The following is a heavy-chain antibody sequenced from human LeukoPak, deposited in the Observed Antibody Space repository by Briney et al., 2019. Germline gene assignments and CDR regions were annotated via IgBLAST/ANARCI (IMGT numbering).Heavy chain of an antibody. CDR3: AKDGGRYSGSLDS. V-gene: IGHV3-30*18. J-gene: IGHJ4*02. CDR1: ELIFNNYG. D-gene: IGHD1-26*01. CDR2: ISYDGRNK. Sequence: GGSLRLSCAASELIFNNYGMHWVRQAPGKGLEWVAVISYDGRNKFYANSVKGRFTNSRDDSKNTLYVQMNSLRPEDTAVYYCAKDGGRYSGSLDSWGQGTLVTVSS.